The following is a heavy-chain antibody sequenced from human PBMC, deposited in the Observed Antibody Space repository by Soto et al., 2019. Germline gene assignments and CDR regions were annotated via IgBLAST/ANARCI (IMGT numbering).Heavy chain of an antibody. D-gene: IGHD2-15*01. CDR2: IYYSGST. V-gene: IGHV4-59*08. CDR1: GGSISSYY. J-gene: IGHJ4*02. Sequence: SETLSLTCTVSGGSISSYYWSWIRQPPGKGLEWIGYIYYSGSTNYNPSLKSRVTISVDTSKNQFSLKLGSVTAADTAVYYCARTPDIVVVVAATKNALYYFDYWGQGTLVTVSS. CDR3: ARTPDIVVVVAATKNALYYFDY.